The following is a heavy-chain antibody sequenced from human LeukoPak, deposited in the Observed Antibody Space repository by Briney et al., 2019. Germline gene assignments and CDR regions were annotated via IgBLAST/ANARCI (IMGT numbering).Heavy chain of an antibody. CDR1: GFTFSSYA. V-gene: IGHV3-7*01. Sequence: GGSLRLSCAASGFTFSSYAMSWVRQAPGKGLEWVANINHDGRETYYADSVKGRFIISRDNAKDSLYLQMNSLRAEDTAVYYCARWYSASDYWGQGTLVTVSS. CDR2: INHDGRET. D-gene: IGHD1-26*01. J-gene: IGHJ4*02. CDR3: ARWYSASDY.